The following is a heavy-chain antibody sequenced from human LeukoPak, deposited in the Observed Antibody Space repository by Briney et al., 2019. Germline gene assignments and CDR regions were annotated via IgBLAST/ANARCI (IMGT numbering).Heavy chain of an antibody. CDR1: GGSISSSSYY. CDR2: IYYSGST. CDR3: ARYSGYVGKFDY. J-gene: IGHJ4*02. V-gene: IGHV4-39*07. Sequence: SETLSLTCTVSGGSISSSSYYWGWIRQPPGKGLEWIGSIYYSGSTYYNPSLKSRVTISVDTSKNQFSLKLSSVTAADTAVYYCARYSGYVGKFDYWGQGTLVTVSS. D-gene: IGHD5-12*01.